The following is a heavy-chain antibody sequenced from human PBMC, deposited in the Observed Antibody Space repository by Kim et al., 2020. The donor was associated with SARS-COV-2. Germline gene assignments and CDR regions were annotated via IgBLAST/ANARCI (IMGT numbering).Heavy chain of an antibody. CDR3: TTFPVRGLSAFDI. D-gene: IGHD6-19*01. Sequence: GGSLRLSCAASRFTFSNAWMSWVRQAPGKGLEWVGRIKSETDGGTTDYAAPVKGRFTISRDDSKNTLYLQMSSLQTEDTAVYYCTTFPVRGLSAFDILGPRDNGHRLF. CDR1: RFTFSNAW. V-gene: IGHV3-15*01. CDR2: IKSETDGGTT. J-gene: IGHJ3*02.